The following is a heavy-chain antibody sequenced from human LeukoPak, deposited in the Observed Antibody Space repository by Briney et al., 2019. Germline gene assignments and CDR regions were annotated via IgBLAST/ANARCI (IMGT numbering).Heavy chain of an antibody. CDR2: IWFDGSYK. CDR1: GFTFSSYG. D-gene: IGHD2-15*01. CDR3: ARDPSGGSYYYGMDV. V-gene: IGHV3-33*01. J-gene: IGHJ6*02. Sequence: GGSLRLSCAASGFTFSSYGMHWVRQAPGSGLEWVAVIWFDGSYKYYADPVKGRFTITRDNSKNTLYLQMSSLRAEDTAVYFCARDPSGGSYYYGMDVWGQGTTVTVSS.